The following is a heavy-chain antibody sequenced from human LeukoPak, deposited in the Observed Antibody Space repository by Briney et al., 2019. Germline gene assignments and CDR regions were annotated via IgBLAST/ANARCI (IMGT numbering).Heavy chain of an antibody. CDR3: ARDFTWFAAFDI. V-gene: IGHV3-7*01. J-gene: IGHJ3*02. CDR1: GFTFSNYG. D-gene: IGHD3-10*01. CDR2: IKQDGSEK. Sequence: GGSLRLSCAASGFTFSNYGMHWVRQAPGKGLEWVANIKQDGSEKYYVDSVKGRFTISRDNAKNSLYLQMNSLRAEDTAVYYCARDFTWFAAFDIWGQGTMVTVSS.